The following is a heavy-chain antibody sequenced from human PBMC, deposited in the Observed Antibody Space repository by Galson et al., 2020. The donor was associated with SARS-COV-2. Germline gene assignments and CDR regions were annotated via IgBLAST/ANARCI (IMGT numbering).Heavy chain of an antibody. CDR2: IWYDGSKK. J-gene: IGHJ3*02. CDR1: GFTFGSYG. CDR3: ARSNWGRLTVAGTGDAFDI. Sequence: GGSLRLSCVASGFTFGSYGMHWVRQAPGKGLDWVAVIWYDGSKKYYADSVEGRFSISRDSSNNMLYLQMNSLRVEDTAVYYCARSNWGRLTVAGTGDAFDIWGQGTMVTVSS. V-gene: IGHV3-33*03. D-gene: IGHD6-19*01.